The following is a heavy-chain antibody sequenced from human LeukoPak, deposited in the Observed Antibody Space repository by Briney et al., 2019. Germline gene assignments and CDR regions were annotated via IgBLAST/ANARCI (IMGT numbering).Heavy chain of an antibody. CDR2: IIPIFGTA. V-gene: IGHV1-69*13. D-gene: IGHD3-22*01. J-gene: IGHJ4*02. CDR3: ARATYDSSGYYVPLFDY. CDR1: GGTFSSYA. Sequence: ASVTVSCKASGGTFSSYAISWVRQAPGRGLEWMGGIIPIFGTANYAQKFQGRVTITADESTSTAYMELSSLRSEDTAVYYCARATYDSSGYYVPLFDYWGQGTLVTVSS.